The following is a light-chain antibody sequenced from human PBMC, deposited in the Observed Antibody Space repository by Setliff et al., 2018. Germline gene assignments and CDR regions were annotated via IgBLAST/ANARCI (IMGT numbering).Light chain of an antibody. J-gene: IGLJ1*01. Sequence: QSVLTQPGSVSGSPGQSITNPCTGTTSDVGTFDLVSWYRQHPGKAPKLMIYEVNQRRSGVANRFSGSQSGNTASLTISGLQAEHEADYYCCSYAGDSCYVFGTGTKVT. V-gene: IGLV2-23*02. CDR3: CSYAGDSCYV. CDR2: EVN. CDR1: TSDVGTFDL.